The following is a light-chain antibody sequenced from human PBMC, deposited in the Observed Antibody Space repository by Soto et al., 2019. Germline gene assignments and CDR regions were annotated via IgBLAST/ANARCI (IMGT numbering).Light chain of an antibody. CDR1: SSDVGGYNT. CDR3: SSFTSSSTYV. CDR2: AVR. V-gene: IGLV2-14*01. Sequence: QSALTQPASVSGSPGQSITISCTGTSSDVGGYNTVSWYQQHPGKVPKLMISAVRNRPSGVSDRFSGSQSCNTASLAISGLQAADEADYYCSSFTSSSTYVFGTGTKLTVL. J-gene: IGLJ1*01.